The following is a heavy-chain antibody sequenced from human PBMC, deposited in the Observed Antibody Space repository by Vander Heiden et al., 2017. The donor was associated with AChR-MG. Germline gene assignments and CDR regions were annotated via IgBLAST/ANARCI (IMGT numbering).Heavy chain of an antibody. Sequence: QLQLQESGPGLVKPSETLPLTCPVPGRSISSRTYSWGSLRQPTGKGLEWIGSIYYSGSTYHNPSVKSRVTISVDTSKNQFSLKLSSVTAADTAVYYCARHESYYDSSGDYYDRCWFDPWGQGTLVTVSS. D-gene: IGHD3-22*01. J-gene: IGHJ5*02. CDR3: ARHESYYDSSGDYYDRCWFDP. CDR1: GRSISSRTYS. V-gene: IGHV4-39*01. CDR2: IYYSGST.